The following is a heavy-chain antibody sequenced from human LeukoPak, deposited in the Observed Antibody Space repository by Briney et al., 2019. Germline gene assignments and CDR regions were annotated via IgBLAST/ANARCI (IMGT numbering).Heavy chain of an antibody. Sequence: SVKVSCKASGGTFSSYAISWVRQAPGQGLEWMGGIIPIFGTANYAQKFQGRVTITADESTSTAYMELSSLRSEDTAVYYCASPSKQWLEEYAFDIWGQGTMVTVSS. CDR3: ASPSKQWLEEYAFDI. D-gene: IGHD6-19*01. V-gene: IGHV1-69*13. CDR2: IIPIFGTA. J-gene: IGHJ3*02. CDR1: GGTFSSYA.